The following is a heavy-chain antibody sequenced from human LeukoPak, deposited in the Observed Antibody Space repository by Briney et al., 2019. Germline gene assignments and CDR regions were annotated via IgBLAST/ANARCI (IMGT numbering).Heavy chain of an antibody. CDR3: ARDYLRTTVTAPWYFDL. J-gene: IGHJ2*01. D-gene: IGHD4-17*01. V-gene: IGHV3-7*01. CDR2: IKQDGSEK. CDR1: GFTFSSYW. Sequence: GGSLRLSCAASGFTFSSYWMSWVRQAPGKGLEWVANIKQDGSEKYYVDSVKGRFTISRDNAKNSLYLQMNSLRAEDTAVYYCARDYLRTTVTAPWYFDLWGRGTLVTVSS.